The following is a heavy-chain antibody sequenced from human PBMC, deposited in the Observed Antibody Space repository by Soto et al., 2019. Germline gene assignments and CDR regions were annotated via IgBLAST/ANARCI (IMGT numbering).Heavy chain of an antibody. Sequence: QVQLQESGPGLVKPSQTLSLTCTVSGGSINSGAYYWSWIRQHPGKGLEWIGHISYSGSTYYNPSLWSRVTVSLDTSKNQSSLSLSSGTATDTAVYYCAREKRDYGDYYHLFYPWGQGTLVTVSA. CDR1: GGSINSGAYY. V-gene: IGHV4-31*03. J-gene: IGHJ5*02. D-gene: IGHD4-17*01. CDR3: AREKRDYGDYYHLFYP. CDR2: ISYSGST.